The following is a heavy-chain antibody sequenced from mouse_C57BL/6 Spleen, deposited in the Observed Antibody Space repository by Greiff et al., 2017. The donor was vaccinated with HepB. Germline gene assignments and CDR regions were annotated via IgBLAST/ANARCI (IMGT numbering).Heavy chain of an antibody. Sequence: EVKLQQSGPVLVKPGASVKMSCKASGYTFTDYYMNWVKQSHGKSLEWIGVINPYNGGTSYNQKFKGKATLTVDKSSSTAYMELNSLTSEDSAVYYCARPAAHGAMDYWGQGTSVTVSS. J-gene: IGHJ4*01. CDR3: ARPAAHGAMDY. CDR1: GYTFTDYY. V-gene: IGHV1-19*01. D-gene: IGHD3-2*02. CDR2: INPYNGGT.